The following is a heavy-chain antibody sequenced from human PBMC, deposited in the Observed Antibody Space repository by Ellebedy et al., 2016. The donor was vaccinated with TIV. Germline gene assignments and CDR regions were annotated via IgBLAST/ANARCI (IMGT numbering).Heavy chain of an antibody. Sequence: SETLSLTCNVSGGSISSGTYYWVWIRQPPGKGLEWIGSIFYSGSTNYNPSLKSRVTITSDTSRNQFSPKLTSVTAADTAVYYCARGAHSTFDAFDIWGQGTMVTVSS. CDR1: GGSISSGTYY. CDR2: IFYSGST. D-gene: IGHD6-13*01. J-gene: IGHJ3*02. CDR3: ARGAHSTFDAFDI. V-gene: IGHV4-39*07.